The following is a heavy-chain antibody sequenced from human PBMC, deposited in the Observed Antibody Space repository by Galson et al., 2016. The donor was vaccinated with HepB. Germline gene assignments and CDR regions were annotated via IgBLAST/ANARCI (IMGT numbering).Heavy chain of an antibody. CDR1: GFMFRSYW. D-gene: IGHD3-3*01. J-gene: IGHJ4*02. Sequence: SLRLSCAASGFMFRSYWMTWVRQAPGKGLEWVANIKGDGSGKYYVDSVKGRFTISRDNAEKSLYLQMNSLRAEDTAVYYCSTRRLGFWYYFDYWGQGTPVTVSS. CDR3: STRRLGFWYYFDY. CDR2: IKGDGSGK. V-gene: IGHV3-7*03.